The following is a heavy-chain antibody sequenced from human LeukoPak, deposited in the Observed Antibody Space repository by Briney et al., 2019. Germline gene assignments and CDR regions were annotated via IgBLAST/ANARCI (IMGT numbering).Heavy chain of an antibody. D-gene: IGHD3-10*01. CDR2: ISSSGSTI. J-gene: IGHJ5*02. CDR3: ARAICSGST. CDR1: GFTFSSYE. V-gene: IGHV3-48*03. Sequence: GGSLRLSCAASGFTFSSYEMNWVRQAPGKGLEWVSYISSSGSTIYYADSVKGRFTISRDNAKNSLYLQMNSLRAEDTAVYYCARAICSGSTWGQGTLVTVSS.